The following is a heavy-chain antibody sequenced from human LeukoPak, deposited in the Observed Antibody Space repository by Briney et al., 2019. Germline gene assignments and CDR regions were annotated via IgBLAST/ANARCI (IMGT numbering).Heavy chain of an antibody. Sequence: PSETLSLTCTVSGGSISSSSYYWGWIRQPPGKGLEWIGSIYYSGSTYYNPSLKSRVTISVDTSKNQFSLKLSSVTAADTAVYYCARGLASGWSPPNWFDPWGQGTLVTVSS. CDR3: ARGLASGWSPPNWFDP. D-gene: IGHD6-19*01. J-gene: IGHJ5*02. CDR2: IYYSGST. CDR1: GGSISSSSYY. V-gene: IGHV4-39*07.